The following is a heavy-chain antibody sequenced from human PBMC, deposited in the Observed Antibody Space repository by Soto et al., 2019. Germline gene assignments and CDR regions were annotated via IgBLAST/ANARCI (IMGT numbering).Heavy chain of an antibody. Sequence: VKVSCKASGGTFSSYAISWVRQAPGQGLEWMGGIIPIFGTANYAQKFQGRVTITADESTSTAYMELSSLRSEDTAVYYCARGGDCSSTSCQSSRYYYYGMDVWGQGTTVTVSS. CDR3: ARGGDCSSTSCQSSRYYYYGMDV. D-gene: IGHD2-2*01. J-gene: IGHJ6*02. V-gene: IGHV1-69*01. CDR1: GGTFSSYA. CDR2: IIPIFGTA.